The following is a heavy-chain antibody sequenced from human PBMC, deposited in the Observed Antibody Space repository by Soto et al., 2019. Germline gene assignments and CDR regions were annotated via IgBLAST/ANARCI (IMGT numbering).Heavy chain of an antibody. Sequence: QGQLVQSGAEVKKPGASVKVSCKASGYTFTSYGISWVRQAPGQGLEWMGWISAKKGNTKYAQKFQGRVTMTTDTATSTAYMELRSLRSEDTAVYYCAREILYPDFYFHGMDVWGQGPTVTVSS. J-gene: IGHJ6*02. CDR1: GYTFTSYG. CDR2: ISAKKGNT. V-gene: IGHV1-18*04. D-gene: IGHD2-15*01. CDR3: AREILYPDFYFHGMDV.